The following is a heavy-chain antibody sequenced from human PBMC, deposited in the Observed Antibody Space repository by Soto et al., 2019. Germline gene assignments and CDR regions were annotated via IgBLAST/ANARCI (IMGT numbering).Heavy chain of an antibody. V-gene: IGHV4-39*01. CDR1: GGSISSSSYN. CDR3: ARFSGNAFDI. CDR2: IYYNGVT. Sequence: SETLSLTCSVSGGSISSSSYNWDWIRQPPGKGLEWIGTIYYNGVTDYNPSLKSRAAISVDASDFQFSLKLTSVTAADTSIYYCARFSGNAFDIWGHGTMVTVSS. J-gene: IGHJ3*02.